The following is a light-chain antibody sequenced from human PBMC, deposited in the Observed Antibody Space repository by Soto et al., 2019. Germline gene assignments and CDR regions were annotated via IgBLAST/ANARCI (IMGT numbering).Light chain of an antibody. CDR2: KAS. V-gene: IGKV1-5*03. Sequence: DIQMTQSPSTLSGSVGDRVTITCRASQTISSWLAWYQQKPGKAPKLLIYKASTLKSGVPSRFSGSGSGTEFTLTISSLQPDDFATYYCQHYNSHSEAVGQETKVDI. CDR3: QHYNSHSEA. J-gene: IGKJ1*01. CDR1: QTISSW.